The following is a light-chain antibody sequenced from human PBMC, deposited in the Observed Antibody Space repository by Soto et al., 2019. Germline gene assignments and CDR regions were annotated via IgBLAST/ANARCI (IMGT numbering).Light chain of an antibody. CDR3: THGTYWSRLT. CDR1: QSLVYSDGNTY. Sequence: DVVMTQSPLSLPVTLGQPASISCRSSQSLVYSDGNTYLNWFHQRPGQSPRRLIYKVSNRDSGVPDRFSGSGSGTDFTLKISRVEAEDVGVYYCTHGTYWSRLTFGGGTKVEIK. V-gene: IGKV2-30*01. CDR2: KVS. J-gene: IGKJ4*01.